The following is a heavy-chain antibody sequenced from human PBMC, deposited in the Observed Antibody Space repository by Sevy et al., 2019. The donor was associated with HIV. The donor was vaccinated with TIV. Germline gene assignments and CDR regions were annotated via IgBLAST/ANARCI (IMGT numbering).Heavy chain of an antibody. V-gene: IGHV1-24*01. CDR1: GYTLTEFS. J-gene: IGHJ5*02. Sequence: ASVKVSCKVSGYTLTEFSIHWVRQAPGKGLEWMGGFDPGDGDAETPYAQKFRDRLTMTADTSTDTVYMELSSLRSDDTAVYYCARDGFEWGRERWFDPWGQGTLVTVSS. CDR3: ARDGFEWGRERWFDP. CDR2: FDPGDGDAET. D-gene: IGHD3-16*01.